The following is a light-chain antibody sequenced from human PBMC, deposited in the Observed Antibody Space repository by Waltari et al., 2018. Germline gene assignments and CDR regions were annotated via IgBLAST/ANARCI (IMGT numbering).Light chain of an antibody. CDR3: TSYAGSNNFVV. Sequence: QSALTQPPSASGSPGQSVTISCTGTSSDVGAYDYVSWYQQHPGKAPKLMIYEVNKRPSGFPDRFSGSKSANTASLTVSGLQADDEADYYCTSYAGSNNFVVFGGGTKLTVL. CDR1: SSDVGAYDY. CDR2: EVN. V-gene: IGLV2-8*01. J-gene: IGLJ2*01.